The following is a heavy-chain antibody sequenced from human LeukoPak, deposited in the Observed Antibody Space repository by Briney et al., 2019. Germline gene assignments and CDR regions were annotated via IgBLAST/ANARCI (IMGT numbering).Heavy chain of an antibody. CDR2: INPSGGST. J-gene: IGHJ4*02. CDR3: ARDLLAGTLASSYYFDY. V-gene: IGHV1-46*01. CDR1: GYAFTSYY. D-gene: IGHD3-9*01. Sequence: ASVKVSCKAFGYAFTSYYMHWVRQAPGQGLEWMGIINPSGGSTGYAQKFQGRVTMTRDMSTSTVYMELSSLRSEDTAVYYCARDLLAGTLASSYYFDYWGQGTLVTVSS.